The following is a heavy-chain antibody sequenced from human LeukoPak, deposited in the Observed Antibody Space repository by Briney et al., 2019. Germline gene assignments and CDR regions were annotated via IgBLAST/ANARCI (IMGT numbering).Heavy chain of an antibody. CDR2: FDPEDGET. Sequence: ASVKVSCKVSGYTLTELSMHWVRQAPGKGLEWMGGFDPEDGETIYAQKFQGRVTMTEDTSTDTAYMELSSLRSEDTAVYYCATDRGYCSSTSSPISCYYYGMDVWGQGATVTVSS. V-gene: IGHV1-24*01. CDR3: ATDRGYCSSTSSPISCYYYGMDV. D-gene: IGHD2-2*01. CDR1: GYTLTELS. J-gene: IGHJ6*02.